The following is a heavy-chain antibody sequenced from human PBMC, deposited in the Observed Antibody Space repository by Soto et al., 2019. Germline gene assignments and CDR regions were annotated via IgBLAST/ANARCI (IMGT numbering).Heavy chain of an antibody. CDR3: ARRDIKYCSGGSCDY. CDR2: IYYSGST. J-gene: IGHJ4*02. D-gene: IGHD2-15*01. Sequence: SATLSLTCTVSGGSISSSSYYWGWIRQPPGKGLEWIGSIYYSGSTYYNPSLKSRVTLSVDTSKNQCSLKLSSVTAADTAVYYCARRDIKYCSGGSCDYWGQGTLVTVSS. V-gene: IGHV4-39*07. CDR1: GGSISSSSYY.